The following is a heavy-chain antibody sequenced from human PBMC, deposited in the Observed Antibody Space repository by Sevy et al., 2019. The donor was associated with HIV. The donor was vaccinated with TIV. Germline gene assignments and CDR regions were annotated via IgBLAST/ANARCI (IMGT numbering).Heavy chain of an antibody. CDR3: AKDAYSSGWYPSDY. Sequence: GGSLRLSCGASGFTFSSYAMSWVRQAPGKGLEWVSAISGSGGSTYYADSVKGRFTISRDNSKNTLYLQMNSLRAEDTAVYYCAKDAYSSGWYPSDYWGQGTLVTVSS. V-gene: IGHV3-23*01. J-gene: IGHJ4*02. CDR2: ISGSGGST. D-gene: IGHD6-19*01. CDR1: GFTFSSYA.